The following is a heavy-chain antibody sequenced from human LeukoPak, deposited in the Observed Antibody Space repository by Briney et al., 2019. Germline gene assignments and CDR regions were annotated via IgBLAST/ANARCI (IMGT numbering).Heavy chain of an antibody. CDR2: INHSGST. Sequence: SETLSLTCAVYGGSFSGYYWSWIRQPPGKGLEWIGEINHSGSTNYNPSLKSRVTISVDTSKDQFSLKLSSVTAADTAVYYCARGRYYDSSGSTDLDYWGQGTLVTVSS. D-gene: IGHD3-22*01. J-gene: IGHJ4*02. CDR3: ARGRYYDSSGSTDLDY. V-gene: IGHV4-34*01. CDR1: GGSFSGYY.